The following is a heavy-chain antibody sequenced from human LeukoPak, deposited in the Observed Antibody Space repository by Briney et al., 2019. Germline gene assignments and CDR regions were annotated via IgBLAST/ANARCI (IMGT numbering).Heavy chain of an antibody. D-gene: IGHD2-21*02. CDR1: GGSISRSYYY. Sequence: SETLSLTCTVSGGSISRSYYYWGWIRQPPGKGLEWVGSVYYSGKTFYSPSLETRVTISVDTSKNQFSLKLSSVTAADTAVYYCARQVVVTTISNSVSPYNWFDPWGQGTLVTVSS. V-gene: IGHV4-39*01. J-gene: IGHJ5*02. CDR2: VYYSGKT. CDR3: ARQVVVTTISNSVSPYNWFDP.